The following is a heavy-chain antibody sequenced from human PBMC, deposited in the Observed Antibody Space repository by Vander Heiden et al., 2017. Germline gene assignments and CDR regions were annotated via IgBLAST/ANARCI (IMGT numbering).Heavy chain of an antibody. D-gene: IGHD3-22*01. CDR1: GYTFTGYY. Sequence: ASGYTFTGYYMHWVRQAPGQGLEWMGWINPNSGGTNYAQKFQGRVTMTRDTSISTAYMELSRLRSDDTAVYYCARDFTYYYDSSGYYYLDYWGQGTLVTVSS. CDR3: ARDFTYYYDSSGYYYLDY. CDR2: INPNSGGT. V-gene: IGHV1-2*02. J-gene: IGHJ4*02.